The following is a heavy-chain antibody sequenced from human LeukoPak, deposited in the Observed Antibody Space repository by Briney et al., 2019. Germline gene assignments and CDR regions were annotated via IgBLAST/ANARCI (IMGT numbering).Heavy chain of an antibody. CDR3: TRATYYYGSGSYWYYFDY. D-gene: IGHD3-10*01. J-gene: IGHJ4*02. Sequence: QPGRSLRLSCIASGFIFGDYAMSWVRQAPGKGLEWVAFIRSKAFGGTTEYAASAKGRFTISRDDSKSIAYLQMNSLKTEDTAVYYCTRATYYYGSGSYWYYFDYWGQGTLVTVSS. V-gene: IGHV3-49*04. CDR2: IRSKAFGGTT. CDR1: GFIFGDYA.